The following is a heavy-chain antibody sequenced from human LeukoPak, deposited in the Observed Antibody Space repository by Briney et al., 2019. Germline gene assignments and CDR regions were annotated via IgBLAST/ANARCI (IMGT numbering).Heavy chain of an antibody. V-gene: IGHV1-69*01. Sequence: GSSVKVSCKASGGTFSSYAISWVRQAPGQGLEWMGGIIPIFGTANYAQKFQGRVTITADESTSTAYMELSSLRSEDTAVYYCARDGDHSSSSLSWFDPRGQGTLVTVSS. CDR3: ARDGDHSSSSLSWFDP. CDR1: GGTFSSYA. CDR2: IIPIFGTA. J-gene: IGHJ5*02. D-gene: IGHD6-6*01.